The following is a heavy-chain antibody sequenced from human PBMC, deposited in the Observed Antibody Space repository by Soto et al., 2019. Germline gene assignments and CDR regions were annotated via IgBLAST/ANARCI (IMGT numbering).Heavy chain of an antibody. D-gene: IGHD2-15*01. CDR2: ISGSGDST. Sequence: EVQLLESGGGLVQPGGSLRLSCAASGFTFSSYAMSWVRQAPGKGLEWVSVISGSGDSTYYADSVKGRLTISRDNPKNTPYLQMNSLRAEDTAVYNCAKRGGGHYFDYWGQGTLVTVSS. CDR3: AKRGGGHYFDY. CDR1: GFTFSSYA. J-gene: IGHJ4*02. V-gene: IGHV3-23*01.